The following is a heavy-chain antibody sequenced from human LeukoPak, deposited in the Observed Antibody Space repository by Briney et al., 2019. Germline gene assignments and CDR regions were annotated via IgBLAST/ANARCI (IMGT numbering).Heavy chain of an antibody. V-gene: IGHV2-5*02. CDR2: IYWDDDK. CDR1: SLSTSGVG. CDR3: AHLMIAGPHDAFDI. D-gene: IGHD3-22*01. J-gene: IGHJ3*02. Sequence: SLSTSGVGVGWIRQPPGKALEWLALIYWDDDKRYSPSLKSSLTITKDTPKNQVVLTVTNMDPVDTATYYCAHLMIAGPHDAFDIWGQGTMVTVSS.